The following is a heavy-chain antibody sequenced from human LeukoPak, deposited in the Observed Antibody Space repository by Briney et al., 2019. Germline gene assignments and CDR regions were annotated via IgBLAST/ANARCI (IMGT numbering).Heavy chain of an antibody. CDR2: IWYDGSNK. Sequence: GGSLRLSCAASGFTFSSYGMHWVRQAPGKGLEWVAVIWYDGSNKYYADSVKGRFTISRDNSKNTPYLQMNSLRAEDTAVYYCAKEGSYPFDYWGQGTLVTVSS. V-gene: IGHV3-33*06. CDR3: AKEGSYPFDY. J-gene: IGHJ4*02. CDR1: GFTFSSYG. D-gene: IGHD5-18*01.